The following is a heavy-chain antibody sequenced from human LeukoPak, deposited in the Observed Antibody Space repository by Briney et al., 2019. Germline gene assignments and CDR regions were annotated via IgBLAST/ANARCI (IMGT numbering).Heavy chain of an antibody. CDR2: ITGTGGST. CDR1: GFTFSSYA. V-gene: IGHV3-23*01. Sequence: GGSLRLSCAASGFTFSSYAMSWVRQAPGKGLEWVSSITGTGGSTYYADSVKGRFTISRDNSKNTLFLQMNSLRAEDTAVYYCALTNPRGGWCFDYWGQGTLVTVSS. D-gene: IGHD6-19*01. J-gene: IGHJ4*02. CDR3: ALTNPRGGWCFDY.